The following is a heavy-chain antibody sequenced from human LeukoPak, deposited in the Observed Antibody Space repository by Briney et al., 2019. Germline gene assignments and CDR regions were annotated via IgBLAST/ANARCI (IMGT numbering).Heavy chain of an antibody. D-gene: IGHD2-8*01. V-gene: IGHV1-58*02. CDR1: GYTFTGYY. CDR2: IVVGSGNT. Sequence: SVKVSCKASGYTFTGYYMHWVRQARGQRLEWIGWIVVGSGNTNYAQKFQERVTITRDMSTSTAYMELSSLRSEDTAVYYCAADRDNGLDYWGQGTLVTVSS. J-gene: IGHJ4*02. CDR3: AADRDNGLDY.